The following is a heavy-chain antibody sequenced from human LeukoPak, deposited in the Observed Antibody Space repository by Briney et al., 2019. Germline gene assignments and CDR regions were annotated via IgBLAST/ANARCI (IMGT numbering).Heavy chain of an antibody. CDR1: GGSFSSLY. V-gene: IGHV4-34*01. CDR2: IIYSGSP. D-gene: IGHD2-8*01. J-gene: IGHJ4*02. Sequence: SETLSLTCAVYGGSFSSLYWSWIRQPPRKGLEWKGEIIYSGSPNYNPSLKSQVTISVDTSKNQFSLKLRSVSATYTAVYYCARGSEDYTNGVCALCYFNYWGQGTLVTVSS. CDR3: ARGSEDYTNGVCALCYFNY.